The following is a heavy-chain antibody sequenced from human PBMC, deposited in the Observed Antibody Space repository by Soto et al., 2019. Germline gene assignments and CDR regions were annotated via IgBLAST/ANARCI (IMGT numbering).Heavy chain of an antibody. D-gene: IGHD3-3*01. CDR1: GGSFSSYY. V-gene: IGHV4-34*01. CDR2: INHSGST. Sequence: SETLSLTCAVYGGSFSSYYWSWIRQPPGKGLEWIGVINHSGSTNYDPSLKSRVTISIDTSKNQVSLTLSSVTAADTAVYYCARGEPRFMEWLLLSEYFDPWGQGTLVTVPS. J-gene: IGHJ5*02. CDR3: ARGEPRFMEWLLLSEYFDP.